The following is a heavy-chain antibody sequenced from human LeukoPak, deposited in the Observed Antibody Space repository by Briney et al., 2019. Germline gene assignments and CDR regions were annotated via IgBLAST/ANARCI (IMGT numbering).Heavy chain of an antibody. CDR1: GYTFSNYG. D-gene: IGHD6-19*01. J-gene: IGHJ4*02. CDR2: INAHNGNT. CDR3: ARDPGYRNGWYYSYFDY. V-gene: IGHV1-18*01. Sequence: ASVKVSCKASGYTFSNYGISWVRQAPGRGLEWMGWINAHNGNTKYRQKFQGRVTMTTDTSTNTAYMDLRSLTSDDTAVYYCARDPGYRNGWYYSYFDYWGQGTLVTVSS.